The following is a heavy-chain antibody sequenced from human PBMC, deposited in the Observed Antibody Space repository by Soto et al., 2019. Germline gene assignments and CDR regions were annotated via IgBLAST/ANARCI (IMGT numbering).Heavy chain of an antibody. CDR3: ARDLDYGDSDYFDY. CDR1: GFTFRDYY. J-gene: IGHJ4*02. Sequence: WVPRILSCPASGFTFRDYYMPLIRQAPWKWLEWVSYISSSSSYTNYADFVKGRFTISKDNAKNSLYLQMNSLRAEDTAVDYCARDLDYGDSDYFDYWGQGIMAPASS. D-gene: IGHD4-17*01. CDR2: ISSSSSYT. V-gene: IGHV3-11*06.